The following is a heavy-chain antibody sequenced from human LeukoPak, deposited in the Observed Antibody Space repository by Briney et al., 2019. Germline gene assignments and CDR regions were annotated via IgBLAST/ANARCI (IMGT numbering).Heavy chain of an antibody. D-gene: IGHD3-16*01. CDR1: GGSFSGYY. Sequence: SETLSLTCAVYGGSFSGYYWSWIRQPPGKGLEWIGEINHSGSTNYNPSLKSRVTMSVDTSKNQFSLKLSSVTAADTAVYYCARDQGAIGGRDWFDPWGQGTLVTVSS. CDR3: ARDQGAIGGRDWFDP. V-gene: IGHV4-34*01. CDR2: INHSGST. J-gene: IGHJ5*02.